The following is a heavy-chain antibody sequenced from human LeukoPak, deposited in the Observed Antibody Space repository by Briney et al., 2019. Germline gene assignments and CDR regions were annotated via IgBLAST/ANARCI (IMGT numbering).Heavy chain of an antibody. V-gene: IGHV4-34*01. CDR2: INHSGST. J-gene: IGHJ6*04. CDR3: ASLRRIPMDV. Sequence: SETLSLTCAVYCGSFSGYYWSWIRQPPGKGLEWIGEINHSGSTNYNPSLKSRVTISVDTSKNQFSLKLSSVTAADTAVYYCASLRRIPMDVWGKGTTVTVSS. CDR1: CGSFSGYY.